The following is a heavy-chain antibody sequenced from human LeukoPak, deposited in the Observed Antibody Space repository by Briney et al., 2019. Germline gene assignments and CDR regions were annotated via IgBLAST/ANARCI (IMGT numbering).Heavy chain of an antibody. J-gene: IGHJ6*03. CDR1: GFTVSFNY. CDR2: IYSGGSI. V-gene: IGHV3-66*02. D-gene: IGHD3-3*01. CDR3: ARGEDLDFWSGSPMDV. Sequence: GGSLSLSCAASGFTVSFNYMSWVRQAPGKGLEWVSVIYSGGSIYYADSVKGRFTISRDNSKNTLYLQMNSLRAEDTAVYYCARGEDLDFWSGSPMDVWGKGTTVTVSS.